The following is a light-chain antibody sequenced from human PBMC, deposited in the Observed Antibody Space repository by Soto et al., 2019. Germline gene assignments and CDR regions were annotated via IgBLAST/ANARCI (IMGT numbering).Light chain of an antibody. CDR1: QDIITF. J-gene: IGKJ1*01. V-gene: IGKV1-12*01. Sequence: DIPMTQSPSSVSASVGDRVTITCRASQDIITFLAWYQQRPGKAPKVLIYGASFLQSGVPSRFSGSGSGTDFTLTISSLQPEDFASYYCQQGQSFPWTFGQGTKVEL. CDR3: QQGQSFPWT. CDR2: GAS.